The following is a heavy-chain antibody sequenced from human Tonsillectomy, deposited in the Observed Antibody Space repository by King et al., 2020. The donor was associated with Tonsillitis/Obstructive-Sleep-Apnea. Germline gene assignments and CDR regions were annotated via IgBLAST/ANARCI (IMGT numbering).Heavy chain of an antibody. V-gene: IGHV3-53*01. CDR1: GFTVSSNY. CDR3: ARGGVIIARSPFDY. Sequence: VQLVESGGGLIQPGGSLRLSCAASGFTVSSNYMSWVRQAPGKGLEWVSLIYTGGITYYADSVKGRFTISRDNSKNTLYLQMNSLRAEDTAVYYCARGGVIIARSPFDYWGQGTLDTVSS. J-gene: IGHJ4*02. D-gene: IGHD3-10*01. CDR2: IYTGGIT.